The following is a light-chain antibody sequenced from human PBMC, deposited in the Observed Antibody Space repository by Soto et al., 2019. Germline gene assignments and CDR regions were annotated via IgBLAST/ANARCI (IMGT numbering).Light chain of an antibody. V-gene: IGLV1-51*01. CDR2: DNN. CDR3: GTWDSSLSAPNWV. Sequence: QSALTQPPSVSAAPGQKVTISCSGSSSNIGNNYVSWYQQLPGTAPKLLIFDNNKRPSGIPDRFSGSKSGTSATLDITGLQTGDEADYYCGTWDSSLSAPNWVFGGGTKVTVL. CDR1: SSNIGNNY. J-gene: IGLJ3*02.